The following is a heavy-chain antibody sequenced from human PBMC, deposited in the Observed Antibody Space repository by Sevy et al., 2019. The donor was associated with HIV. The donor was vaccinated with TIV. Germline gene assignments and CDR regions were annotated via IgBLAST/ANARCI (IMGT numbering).Heavy chain of an antibody. CDR2: INPSGGST. J-gene: IGHJ4*02. CDR1: GYTFTSYY. CDR3: AREGDYYDSSGYYLGDY. D-gene: IGHD3-22*01. V-gene: IGHV1-46*01. Sequence: ASVKVSCKASGYTFTSYYMHWVRQAPGQGLEWMGIINPSGGSTSYAQKFQGRVTMTRDTSTRTVYMELSSLRSEDTAVYYCAREGDYYDSSGYYLGDYWGQGTLVTVSS.